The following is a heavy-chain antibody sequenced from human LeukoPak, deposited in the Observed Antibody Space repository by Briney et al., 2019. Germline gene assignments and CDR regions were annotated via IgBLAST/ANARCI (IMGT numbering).Heavy chain of an antibody. CDR3: ARVAPLYSSSWYVGNWFDP. Sequence: SETLSLTCAVYGESISGFYWNWIRQPPGKGLEWIGYIYYSGSTNYNPSLKSRVTISVDTSKNQFSLKLSSVTAADTAVYYCARVAPLYSSSWYVGNWFDPWGQGTLVTVSS. J-gene: IGHJ5*02. CDR1: GESISGFY. D-gene: IGHD6-13*01. CDR2: IYYSGST. V-gene: IGHV4-59*01.